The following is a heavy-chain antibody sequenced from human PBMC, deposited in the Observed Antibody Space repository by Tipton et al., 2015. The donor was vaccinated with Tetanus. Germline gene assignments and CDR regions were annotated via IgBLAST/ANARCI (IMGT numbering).Heavy chain of an antibody. Sequence: QVQLVQSGAEVKKPGASVKVSCKASGYTFTGYYMYWVRQAPGQGLEWMGWIDPNSGGTIYAQKFQGRVAMTRDTSISTAYMELSRLRSGDTAVYYCARDRGDYIYYGMDVWGPGTTVTVSS. CDR3: ARDRGDYIYYGMDV. D-gene: IGHD2-21*01. CDR2: IDPNSGGT. V-gene: IGHV1-2*02. CDR1: GYTFTGYY. J-gene: IGHJ6*02.